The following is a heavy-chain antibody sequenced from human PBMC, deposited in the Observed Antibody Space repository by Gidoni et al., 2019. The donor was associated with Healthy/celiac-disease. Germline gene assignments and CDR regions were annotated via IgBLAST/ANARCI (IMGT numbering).Heavy chain of an antibody. Sequence: EVQLLESGGGLVQPGGSLRLSCAASGFTFRRYARSWVRQAPGTGLEWVAAMSGSGGSTYYADSVEGRFTISRDNSKNTLYLQKNSLRAEDTAVYYCAKDIGQLLHFYGMDVWGQGTTVTVSS. D-gene: IGHD2-2*01. CDR2: MSGSGGST. J-gene: IGHJ6*02. CDR3: AKDIGQLLHFYGMDV. CDR1: GFTFRRYA. V-gene: IGHV3-23*01.